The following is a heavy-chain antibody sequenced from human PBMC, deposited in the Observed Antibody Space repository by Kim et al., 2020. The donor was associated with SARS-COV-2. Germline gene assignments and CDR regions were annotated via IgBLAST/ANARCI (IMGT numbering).Heavy chain of an antibody. CDR2: IYYSGST. D-gene: IGHD2-15*01. V-gene: IGHV4-39*01. J-gene: IGHJ4*02. CDR3: AKTTGECSGGSCYSDYFDD. Sequence: SETLSLTCTVSGGSISSSSYYWGWIRQPPGKGLEWIGSIYYSGSTYYNPSLKSRVTISVDTSKNQFYLRLSSVTAADTAVYYCAKTTGECSGGSCYSDYFDDWGQGTLVTVSS. CDR1: GGSISSSSYY.